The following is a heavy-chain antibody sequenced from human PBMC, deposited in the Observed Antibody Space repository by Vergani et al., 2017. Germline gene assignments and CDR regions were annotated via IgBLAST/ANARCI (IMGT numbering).Heavy chain of an antibody. D-gene: IGHD6-13*01. CDR2: ISGDGGST. CDR1: GFTVSSNY. V-gene: IGHV3-43*02. Sequence: EVQLVESGGGLVQPGGSLRLSCAASGFTVSSNYMSWVRQAPGKGLEWVSLISGDGGSTYYADSVKGRFTISRDNSKNSLYLQMNSLRTEDTALYYCAKDITAAAGSGMDVWGQGTTVTVSS. J-gene: IGHJ6*02. CDR3: AKDITAAAGSGMDV.